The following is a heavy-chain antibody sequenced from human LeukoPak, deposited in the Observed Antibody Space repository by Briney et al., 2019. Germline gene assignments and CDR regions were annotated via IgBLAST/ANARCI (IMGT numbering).Heavy chain of an antibody. CDR1: GFTVSSNY. Sequence: PGGSLRLSCAASGFTVSSNYMSWVRQAPGKGLEWVSVIYSGGSTYYADSVKGRFTISRDNSKNTLYLQMNSLRAEDTAVYYCARDNSPYGGSGSYYPFYGMDVWGQGTTVTVSS. CDR3: ARDNSPYGGSGSYYPFYGMDV. V-gene: IGHV3-53*01. J-gene: IGHJ6*02. D-gene: IGHD3-10*01. CDR2: IYSGGST.